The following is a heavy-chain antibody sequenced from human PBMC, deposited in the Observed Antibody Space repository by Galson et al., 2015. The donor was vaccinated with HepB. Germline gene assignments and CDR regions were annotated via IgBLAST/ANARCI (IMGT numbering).Heavy chain of an antibody. J-gene: IGHJ4*02. D-gene: IGHD6-13*01. V-gene: IGHV3-30*04. CDR1: GFTFSSYA. CDR2: ISYDGSNK. Sequence: SLRLSCAASGFTFSSYAMHWVRQAPGQGLEWEAVISYDGSNKYYADSVKGRFTISRDNSKNTLYLQMNSLRAEDTAVYYCARDFHHGRLGYSSSWYADYWGQGTLVTVSS. CDR3: ARDFHHGRLGYSSSWYADY.